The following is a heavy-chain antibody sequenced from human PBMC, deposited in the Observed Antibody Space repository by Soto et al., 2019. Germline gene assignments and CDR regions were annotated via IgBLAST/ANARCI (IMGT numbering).Heavy chain of an antibody. J-gene: IGHJ4*02. CDR1: GGSISTYY. V-gene: IGHV4-59*01. D-gene: IGHD3-3*01. Sequence: SETLSLTCTVSGGSISTYYWSWVRQSPGKGLEWIGYIFYSDNTNYNPSLKSRVTISVDTSKNQFSLKLTSVTAADTAVYFCERGGETYYDFWSGFSPIDYWGQGALVT. CDR3: ERGGETYYDFWSGFSPIDY. CDR2: IFYSDNT.